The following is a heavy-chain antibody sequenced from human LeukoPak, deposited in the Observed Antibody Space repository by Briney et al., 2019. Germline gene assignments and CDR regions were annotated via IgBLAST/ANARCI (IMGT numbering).Heavy chain of an antibody. J-gene: IGHJ4*02. CDR3: ARGSVFDFWSGYATGEMSFDY. Sequence: ASVKVSCKASGYTFTSYYMHWVRQAPGQGLEWMGIINPSGGSTSYALKFQGRVTMTRDTSTSTVYMELSSLRSEDTAVYYCARGSVFDFWSGYATGEMSFDYWGQGTLVTVSS. CDR1: GYTFTSYY. D-gene: IGHD3-3*01. V-gene: IGHV1-46*01. CDR2: INPSGGST.